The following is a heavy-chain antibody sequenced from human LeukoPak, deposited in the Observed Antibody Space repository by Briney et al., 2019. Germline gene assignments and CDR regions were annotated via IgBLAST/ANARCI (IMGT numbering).Heavy chain of an antibody. CDR3: ASRDGYKDY. V-gene: IGHV3-30-3*01. Sequence: GGSLRLSCAASGFTFSSYAMHWVRQAPGKGLEWVAVISYDGSNKYYADSVKGRFTISRDNSKHTLYLQMNSLRAEDTAVYYCASRDGYKDYWGQGTLVTVSS. CDR1: GFTFSSYA. D-gene: IGHD5-24*01. J-gene: IGHJ4*02. CDR2: ISYDGSNK.